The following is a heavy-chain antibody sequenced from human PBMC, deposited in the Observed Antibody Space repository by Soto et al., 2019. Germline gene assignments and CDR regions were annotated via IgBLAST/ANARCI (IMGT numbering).Heavy chain of an antibody. CDR3: ARGGDSSYYDSRGYPAAFDI. CDR1: GFTFSSYW. J-gene: IGHJ3*02. D-gene: IGHD3-22*01. V-gene: IGHV3-74*01. Sequence: EVQLVESGGGLVQPGGSQRLSCEGSGFTFSSYWMHWVRQAPGKGLVWVSRINRYGSSTSYADSVKGRFTISRDNAKNTVYQQMNSLRAEDTAVYYCARGGDSSYYDSRGYPAAFDIWGQGTMVTVSS. CDR2: INRYGSST.